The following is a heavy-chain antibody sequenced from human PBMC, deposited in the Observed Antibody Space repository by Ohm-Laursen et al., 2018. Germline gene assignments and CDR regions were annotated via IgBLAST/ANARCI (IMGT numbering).Heavy chain of an antibody. V-gene: IGHV4-31*03. Sequence: SQTLSLTCTVSGGSISSGGYYWSWIRQHPGKGLEWIGYIYYSGSTYYNPSLRSRVTISVDTSKNQFSLKLSSVTAADTAVYYCARVGGDYGDYVVYWGQGTLVTVSS. D-gene: IGHD4-17*01. CDR3: ARVGGDYGDYVVY. CDR2: IYYSGST. CDR1: GGSISSGGYY. J-gene: IGHJ4*02.